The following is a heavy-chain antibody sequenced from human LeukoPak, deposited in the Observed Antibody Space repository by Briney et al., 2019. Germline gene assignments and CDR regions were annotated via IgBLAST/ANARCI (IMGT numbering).Heavy chain of an antibody. V-gene: IGHV4-31*03. CDR1: GGSISSGGYY. J-gene: IGHJ4*02. Sequence: SETLSLTCTVSGGSISSGGYYWSWIRQHPGKGLEWIGYIYYSGSTYYNPSLKSRVTISVDTSKNQSSLKLSSVTAADTAVYYCARATSSGYYIRSPLYYFDYWGQGTLVTVSS. D-gene: IGHD3-22*01. CDR3: ARATSSGYYIRSPLYYFDY. CDR2: IYYSGST.